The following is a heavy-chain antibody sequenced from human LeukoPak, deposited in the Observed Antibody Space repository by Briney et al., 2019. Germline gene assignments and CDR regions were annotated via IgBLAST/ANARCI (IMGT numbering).Heavy chain of an antibody. CDR2: IYYSGST. Sequence: PSETLSLTCTVSGGSISSGGYHWSWIRQHPGKGLEWIGYIYYSGSTYYNPSLKSRVTISVDTSKNQFSLKLSSVTAADTAVYYCARVGDIVVVPAAIVPPGWFDPWGQGTLVTVSS. D-gene: IGHD2-2*01. J-gene: IGHJ5*02. CDR1: GGSISSGGYH. V-gene: IGHV4-31*03. CDR3: ARVGDIVVVPAAIVPPGWFDP.